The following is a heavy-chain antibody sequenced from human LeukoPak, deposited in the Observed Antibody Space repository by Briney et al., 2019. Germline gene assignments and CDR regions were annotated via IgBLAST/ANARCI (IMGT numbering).Heavy chain of an antibody. V-gene: IGHV4-39*01. CDR1: GGSISSSSYY. D-gene: IGHD6-19*01. J-gene: IGHJ6*02. CDR2: IYYTGST. CDR3: ARHFSSGWVYHSGMDV. Sequence: SETLSLTCTVSGGSISSSSYYWGWIRQPPGKGLEWIGSIYYTGSTYYSASLESRVTISVDTPKNQFSLKLSSVTAADTAVYYCARHFSSGWVYHSGMDVWGQGTTVAVSS.